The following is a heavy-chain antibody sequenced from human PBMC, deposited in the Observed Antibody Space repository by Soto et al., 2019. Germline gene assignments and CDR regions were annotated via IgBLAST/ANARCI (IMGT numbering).Heavy chain of an antibody. J-gene: IGHJ5*02. D-gene: IGHD3-22*01. CDR2: IIPIFGTA. V-gene: IGHV1-69*13. CDR3: ARDSRNYYDSSGYLNWFDP. Sequence: ASVKVSCKASGGTFSSYAISWVRQAPGQGLEWMGGIIPIFGTANYAQKFQGRVTITADESTSTAYMELSSLRSEDTAVYYCARDSRNYYDSSGYLNWFDPWGQGTLVTVSS. CDR1: GGTFSSYA.